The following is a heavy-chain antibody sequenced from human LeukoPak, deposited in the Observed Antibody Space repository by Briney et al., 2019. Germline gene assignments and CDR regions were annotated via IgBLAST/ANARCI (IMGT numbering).Heavy chain of an antibody. Sequence: SVKVSCKASGGTFSSYAISWVRQAPGQGLEWMGGIIPIFGTANYAQKFQGRVTITADESTSTAYMELSSLRSEDTALYYCARDGGQQLSSYYYYGMDVWGKGTTVTVSS. D-gene: IGHD6-13*01. CDR1: GGTFSSYA. CDR2: IIPIFGTA. J-gene: IGHJ6*04. CDR3: ARDGGQQLSSYYYYGMDV. V-gene: IGHV1-69*13.